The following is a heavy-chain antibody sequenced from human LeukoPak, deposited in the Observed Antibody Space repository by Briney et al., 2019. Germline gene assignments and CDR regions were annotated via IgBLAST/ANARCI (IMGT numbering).Heavy chain of an antibody. V-gene: IGHV3-48*03. CDR2: ISSSDSTI. Sequence: PGGSLRLSCAASGFTFSSYEMHWVRQAPGKGLEWVSYISSSDSTIYYADSVKGRFTISRDNAKNSLYLQMNSLRAEDTAVYYCARAGAVILDYWGQGTLVTVSS. J-gene: IGHJ4*02. CDR3: ARAGAVILDY. D-gene: IGHD2-15*01. CDR1: GFTFSSYE.